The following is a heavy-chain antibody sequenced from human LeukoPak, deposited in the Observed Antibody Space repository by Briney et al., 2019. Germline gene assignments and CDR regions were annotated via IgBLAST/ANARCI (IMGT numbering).Heavy chain of an antibody. CDR2: ISWNSGSI. V-gene: IGHV3-9*01. J-gene: IGHJ6*03. D-gene: IGHD6-13*01. CDR1: GFTFDDYA. Sequence: SLRLSCAASGFTFDDYAMHWVRQAPGKGLEWVSGISWNSGSIGYADSVKGRFTISRDNAKKSLYLQMNSLRAEDTAVYYCAKDATAALGTVYMDVWGKGTTVTISS. CDR3: AKDATAALGTVYMDV.